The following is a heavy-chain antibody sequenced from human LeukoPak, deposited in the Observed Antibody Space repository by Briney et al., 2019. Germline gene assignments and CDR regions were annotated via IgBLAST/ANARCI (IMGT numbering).Heavy chain of an antibody. CDR1: GGTFSSYA. CDR2: INPSGGGT. D-gene: IGHD3-22*01. CDR3: ATSYYYDSSGYVDY. V-gene: IGHV1-46*01. J-gene: IGHJ4*02. Sequence: APVKVSCKASGGTFSSYAISWVRQAPGQGLEWMGIINPSGGGTSYAQKFQGRVTMTRDTSTSTVYMELSSLRSEDTAVYYCATSYYYDSSGYVDYWGQGTLVTVSS.